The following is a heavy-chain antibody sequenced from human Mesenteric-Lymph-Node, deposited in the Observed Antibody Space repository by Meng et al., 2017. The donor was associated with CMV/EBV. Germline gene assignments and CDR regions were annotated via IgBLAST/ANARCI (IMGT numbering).Heavy chain of an antibody. CDR2: IYYSGST. D-gene: IGHD3-22*01. Sequence: GSLRLSCTVSGGSVSRGSYYWSWLRQPPGKGLEWIGYIYYSGSTNYNPSLKSRVTISVDTSKTQFSLKLSSVTAADTAVYYCARYSPPLYYYDSSGSQGVDYWGQGTLVTVSS. CDR1: GGSVSRGSYY. CDR3: ARYSPPLYYYDSSGSQGVDY. J-gene: IGHJ4*02. V-gene: IGHV4-61*01.